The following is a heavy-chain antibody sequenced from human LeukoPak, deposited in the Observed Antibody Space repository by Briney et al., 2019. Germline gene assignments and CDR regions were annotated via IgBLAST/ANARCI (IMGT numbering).Heavy chain of an antibody. J-gene: IGHJ3*02. CDR1: GYTFNSYY. Sequence: ASVKVSCKASGYTFNSYYMHWVRQAPGQGLEWMGIINPSGGSTSYVQKFQGRVTMTRDTSTSTVYMELSSLRSEDTAVYYCATERYCNSTSCSRTFYDAFDIWGQGTMVTVSS. CDR3: ATERYCNSTSCSRTFYDAFDI. CDR2: INPSGGST. V-gene: IGHV1-46*02. D-gene: IGHD2-2*01.